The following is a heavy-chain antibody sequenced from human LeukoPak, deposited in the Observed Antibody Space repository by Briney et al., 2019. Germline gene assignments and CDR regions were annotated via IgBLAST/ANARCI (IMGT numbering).Heavy chain of an antibody. CDR1: GYTFTSYG. CDR2: ISAYNGNT. V-gene: IGHV1-18*01. CDR3: ARDILYDLWSGLDY. D-gene: IGHD3-3*01. Sequence: ASVKVSCKASGYTFTSYGISWVRQAPGQGLEWMGWISAYNGNTNYAQKLQGRVTMTTDTSTSTAYMELRSLRSDDTAVYYCARDILYDLWSGLDYWGQGTLVTVSS. J-gene: IGHJ4*02.